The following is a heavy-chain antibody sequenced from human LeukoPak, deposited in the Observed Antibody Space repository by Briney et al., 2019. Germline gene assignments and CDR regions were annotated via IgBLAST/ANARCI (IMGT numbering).Heavy chain of an antibody. CDR2: IYWNDDK. Sequence: SGPTLVKPTQTLTLTCTFSGFSLSTSGVGVGWIRQPPGKALEWLALIYWNDDKRYSPSLKSRLTITKHTSKNQVVLTMTNMDPVDTATYYFAHRRLQAAARNNWFDPWGQGTLVTVSS. CDR1: GFSLSTSGVG. CDR3: AHRRLQAAARNNWFDP. V-gene: IGHV2-5*01. J-gene: IGHJ5*02. D-gene: IGHD6-13*01.